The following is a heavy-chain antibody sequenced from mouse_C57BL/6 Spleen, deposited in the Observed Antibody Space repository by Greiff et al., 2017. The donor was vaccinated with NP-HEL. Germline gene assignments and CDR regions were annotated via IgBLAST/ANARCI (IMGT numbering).Heavy chain of an antibody. CDR1: GFTFSSYA. Sequence: DVKLVESGEGLVKPGGSLKLSCAASGFTFSSYAMSWVRQTPEKRLEWVAYISSGGDYIYYADTVKGRFTISRDNARNTLYLQMSSLKSEDTAMYYCTRWRDGYDVSYYYAMDYWGQGTSVTVSS. D-gene: IGHD2-2*01. J-gene: IGHJ4*01. V-gene: IGHV5-9-1*02. CDR3: TRWRDGYDVSYYYAMDY. CDR2: ISSGGDYI.